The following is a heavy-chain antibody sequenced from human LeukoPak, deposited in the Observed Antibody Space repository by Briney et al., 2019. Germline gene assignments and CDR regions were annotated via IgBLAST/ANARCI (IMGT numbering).Heavy chain of an antibody. CDR1: GGSISSGSYY. V-gene: IGHV4-61*02. J-gene: IGHJ4*02. D-gene: IGHD2-2*01. CDR2: IYTSGST. CDR3: ARHQIVPPGYFDY. Sequence: SETLSLTCTVSGGSISSGSYYWSWIRQPAGKGLEWIGRIYTSGSTNYNPSLKSRVTISVDTSKNQFSLKLSSVTAADTAVYYCARHQIVPPGYFDYWGQGTLVTVSS.